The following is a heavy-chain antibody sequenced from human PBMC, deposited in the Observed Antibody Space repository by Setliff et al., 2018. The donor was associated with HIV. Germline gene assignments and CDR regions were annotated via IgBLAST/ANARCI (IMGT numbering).Heavy chain of an antibody. CDR2: IYTSGST. Sequence: SETLSLTCTVSGGSTSSYSWSWIRQPPGKGPEWIGYIYTSGSTNYNPSLKRRVTISVDTSENQFSLKLTSVTAADTATYFCARDATSEGYMDVWGKGTTVTVSS. J-gene: IGHJ6*03. CDR1: GGSTSSYS. CDR3: ARDATSEGYMDV. V-gene: IGHV4-4*08.